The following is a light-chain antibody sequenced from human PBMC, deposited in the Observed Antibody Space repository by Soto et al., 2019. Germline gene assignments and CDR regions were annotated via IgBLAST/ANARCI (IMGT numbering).Light chain of an antibody. CDR1: QRISSY. CDR3: QQYTTFWT. J-gene: IGKJ1*01. CDR2: RAS. V-gene: IGKV1-5*03. Sequence: DTQMTQSPSTLSASVGERVTITCRASQRISSYLAWYQQKPGKAPKLLIYRASNLASGVPSRFSGSGSGAEFTLTISSLQPDDFATYYCQQYTTFWTFGQGTRVEIK.